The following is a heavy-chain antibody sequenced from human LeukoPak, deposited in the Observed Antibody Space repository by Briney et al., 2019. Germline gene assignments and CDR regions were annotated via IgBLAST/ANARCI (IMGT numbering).Heavy chain of an antibody. V-gene: IGHV4-34*01. CDR3: ARGVGGRVVVTAALRTEAGEGDSSSAATNYYYYMDV. J-gene: IGHJ6*03. D-gene: IGHD2-15*01. Sequence: SETLSLTCAVYGGSFSGYYWSWIRQPPGKGLEWIGEINHSGTTNYNPSLKSRVTISVDTSKNQFSLKLNSVTAADTAVYYCARGVGGRVVVTAALRTEAGEGDSSSAATNYYYYMDVWGKGTTVTVPS. CDR2: INHSGTT. CDR1: GGSFSGYY.